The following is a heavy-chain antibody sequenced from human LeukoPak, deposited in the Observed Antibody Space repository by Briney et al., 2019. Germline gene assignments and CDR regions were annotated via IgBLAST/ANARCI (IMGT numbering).Heavy chain of an antibody. D-gene: IGHD3-10*01. CDR2: IRYDGSNK. J-gene: IGHJ4*02. CDR3: AKVWEWFGYFDY. CDR1: GFTFSSYC. Sequence: GGSLRLSCAASGFTFSSYCMHWVRQAPGKGLEWVAFIRYDGSNKYYADSVKGRFTISRDNSKNTLYLQMNSLRAEDTAVYYCAKVWEWFGYFDYWGQGTLVTVSS. V-gene: IGHV3-30*02.